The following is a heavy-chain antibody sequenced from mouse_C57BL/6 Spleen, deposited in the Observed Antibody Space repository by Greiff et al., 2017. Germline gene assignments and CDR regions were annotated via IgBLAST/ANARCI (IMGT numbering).Heavy chain of an antibody. CDR3: ARHWDGYFDV. J-gene: IGHJ1*03. Sequence: QVHVKQSGAELVKPGASVTISCKASGYAFSSYWMNWLKQRPGKGLEWIGQIYPGDGDTNYNGKFKGKATLTADKSSSTAYMQLSSLTSEDSAVYFCARHWDGYFDVWGTGTTVTVSS. CDR1: GYAFSSYW. V-gene: IGHV1-80*01. CDR2: IYPGDGDT. D-gene: IGHD4-1*01.